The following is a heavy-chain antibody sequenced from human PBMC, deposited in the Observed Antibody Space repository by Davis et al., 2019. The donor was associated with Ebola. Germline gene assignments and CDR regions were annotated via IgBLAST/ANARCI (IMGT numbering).Heavy chain of an antibody. D-gene: IGHD1-26*01. J-gene: IGHJ4*02. CDR3: ARVTGSGGI. CDR2: ISGSGGST. CDR1: GFTFSSYA. V-gene: IGHV3-23*01. Sequence: GESLKISCAASGFTFSSYAMSWVRQAPGKGLEWVSAISGSGGSTYYADSVKGRFTISRDNSKNTLYLQMNSLRAEDTAVYYCARVTGSGGIWGQGTLVTVSS.